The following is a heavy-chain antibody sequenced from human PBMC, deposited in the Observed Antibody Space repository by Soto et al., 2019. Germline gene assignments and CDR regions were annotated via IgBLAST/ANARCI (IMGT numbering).Heavy chain of an antibody. CDR3: ARIKRLALVLDY. CDR1: GVSISSYY. Sequence: PSETLSLTCTFSGVSISSYYWSWIRHPPGKGLEWIGYIYYSGSTNYNPSLKSRVSMSVDMSTKQFSLRLFSVTAADTAVYYCARIKRLALVLDYWGQGNRSTVSS. D-gene: IGHD6-6*01. J-gene: IGHJ4*02. CDR2: IYYSGST. V-gene: IGHV4-59*01.